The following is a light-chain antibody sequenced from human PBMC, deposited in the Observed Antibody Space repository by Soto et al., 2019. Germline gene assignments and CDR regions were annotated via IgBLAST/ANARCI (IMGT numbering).Light chain of an antibody. J-gene: IGLJ3*02. Sequence: QSVLTQPPSASGTPGQTITISCSGSDSDIGSHSVDWYQQFPGRTPRLLINSNDQRPSGVPDRFSGSKSGTSASLAITGLQAEDEADYYCQSYDSSLSGGVFGGGTKVAVL. CDR3: QSYDSSLSGGV. CDR1: DSDIGSHS. V-gene: IGLV1-44*01. CDR2: SND.